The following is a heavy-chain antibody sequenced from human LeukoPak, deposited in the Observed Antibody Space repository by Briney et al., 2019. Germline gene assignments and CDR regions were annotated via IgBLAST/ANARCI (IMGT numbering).Heavy chain of an antibody. CDR3: ARGAAGIYYYYMDV. CDR2: IYYSGST. J-gene: IGHJ6*03. Sequence: PSETLSLTCTVSGGSISSSSYYWGWIRQPPGKGLEWIGSIYYSGSTYYNPSLKSRVTISVDTSKNQFSLKLSSVTAADTAVYYCARGAAGIYYYYMDVWGKGTTVTVSS. D-gene: IGHD6-25*01. CDR1: GGSISSSSYY. V-gene: IGHV4-39*01.